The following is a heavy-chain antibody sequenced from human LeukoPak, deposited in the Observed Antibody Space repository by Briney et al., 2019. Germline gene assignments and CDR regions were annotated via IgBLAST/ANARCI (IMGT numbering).Heavy chain of an antibody. Sequence: PGGSLRLSYAASGFPFSNYGMYWVRQAPGKGLEWVAVIWHDGSNEYYADSVKDRFAISRDNSKNTLYLQMNSLRVEDTAVYYCARVQGHFFGSWSYLGVDHWGQGTLVTVSS. V-gene: IGHV3-33*01. CDR1: GFPFSNYG. CDR3: ARVQGHFFGSWSYLGVDH. CDR2: IWHDGSNE. J-gene: IGHJ4*02. D-gene: IGHD3-10*01.